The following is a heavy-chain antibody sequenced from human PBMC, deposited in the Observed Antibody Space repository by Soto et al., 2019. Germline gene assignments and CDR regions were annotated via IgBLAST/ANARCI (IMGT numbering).Heavy chain of an antibody. CDR1: GDSVSSNSAA. Sequence: PSQTLSLTCAVSGDSVSSNSAAWNWIRQSPSRGLEWLGRTYYRSKWYNDYAVSVKSRITINPDTSKNQFSLQLNSVTPEDTAVYYCARDLLGLVPAAAGGGDWFDPWGQGTLVTVSS. CDR3: ARDLLGLVPAAAGGGDWFDP. D-gene: IGHD2-2*01. J-gene: IGHJ5*02. CDR2: TYYRSKWYN. V-gene: IGHV6-1*01.